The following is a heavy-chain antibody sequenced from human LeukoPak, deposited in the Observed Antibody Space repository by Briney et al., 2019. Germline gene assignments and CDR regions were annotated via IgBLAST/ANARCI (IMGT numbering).Heavy chain of an antibody. Sequence: ASVKLSCKASGYTFTSYGISWVRQAPGQGLEWMGWISAYNGNTNYAQKLQGRVTMTTDTSTSTAYMELRSLRSDDTAVYYCARDIGYNWNTKTNWFEPWGQGTLVTVSS. V-gene: IGHV1-18*01. D-gene: IGHD1/OR15-1a*01. CDR1: GYTFTSYG. CDR3: ARDIGYNWNTKTNWFEP. J-gene: IGHJ5*02. CDR2: ISAYNGNT.